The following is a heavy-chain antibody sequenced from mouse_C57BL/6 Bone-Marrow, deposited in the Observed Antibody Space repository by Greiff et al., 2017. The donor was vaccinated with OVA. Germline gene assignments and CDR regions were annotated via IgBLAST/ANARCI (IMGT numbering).Heavy chain of an antibody. CDR2: IDPEDGET. CDR1: GFNIKDYY. CDR3: GRLGWLFSWFCY. J-gene: IGHJ3*01. D-gene: IGHD1-1*02. Sequence: VQLKESGAELVKPGASVKLSCTASGFNIKDYYMHWVKQRTEQGLEWIGRIDPEDGETKYAPKFQGKATITADTSSNTAYLQLSSLTSEDTAVLYVGRLGWLFSWFCYWGQGTLGTVSA. V-gene: IGHV14-2*01.